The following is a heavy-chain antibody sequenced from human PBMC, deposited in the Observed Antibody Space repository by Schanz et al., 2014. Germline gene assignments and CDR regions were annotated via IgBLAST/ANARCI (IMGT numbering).Heavy chain of an antibody. D-gene: IGHD3-10*01. J-gene: IGHJ4*02. CDR1: GFSFSSYA. V-gene: IGHV3-23*01. CDR3: VRDELLWFGEVLSLDY. CDR2: ISGSDAST. Sequence: EVQLLESGGGLVQPGGSLRLSCATSGFSFSSYAINWVRQAPGKGLEWVSGISGSDASTYYAGSVKGRFTISRDNSNKTVDLQMNSLRAEDTALYYCVRDELLWFGEVLSLDYWGQGALVTVSS.